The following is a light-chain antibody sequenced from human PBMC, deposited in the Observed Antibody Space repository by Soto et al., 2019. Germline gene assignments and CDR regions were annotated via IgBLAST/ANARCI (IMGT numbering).Light chain of an antibody. CDR1: QTISSW. V-gene: IGKV1-5*03. Sequence: DIQMTQSPSTLSGSVGDRVTITCRASQTISSWLAWYQQKPGKAPKLLIYKASTLKSGVPSRFSGSGSGTEFTLTISSLQPDDFATYYGQHYNSYSEAFGQGKKVDSK. CDR2: KAS. J-gene: IGKJ1*01. CDR3: QHYNSYSEA.